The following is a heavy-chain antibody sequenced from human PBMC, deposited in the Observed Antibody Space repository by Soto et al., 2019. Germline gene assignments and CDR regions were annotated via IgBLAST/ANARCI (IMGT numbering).Heavy chain of an antibody. V-gene: IGHV3-23*01. CDR3: AKGMANRGFGVDTLFDF. D-gene: IGHD3-3*01. CDR2: ISGSGSAT. CDR1: AFSFSNYA. Sequence: GRTLRLSGATCAFSFSNYAMRWVRQAPGKGLEWVSLISGSGSATHYADSVKGPFTISRDNSKRTVYLPLNSLRAEDTAVYYCAKGMANRGFGVDTLFDFWARGTLVTLSS. J-gene: IGHJ4*02.